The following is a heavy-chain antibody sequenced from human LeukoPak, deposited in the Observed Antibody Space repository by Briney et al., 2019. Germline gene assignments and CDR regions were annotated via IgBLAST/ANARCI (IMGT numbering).Heavy chain of an antibody. V-gene: IGHV1-2*02. CDR3: ARIIRGYSYGYGDY. J-gene: IGHJ4*02. CDR2: INPNSGGT. D-gene: IGHD5-18*01. CDR1: GYTFTGYY. Sequence: GASVKVSCKASGYTFTGYYMHWVRQAPGQGLEWMGWINPNSGGTNYAQKFQGRVTMTRDTSISTAYMELSRLRSDDTAVYYCARIIRGYSYGYGDYWGQGTLVTVSS.